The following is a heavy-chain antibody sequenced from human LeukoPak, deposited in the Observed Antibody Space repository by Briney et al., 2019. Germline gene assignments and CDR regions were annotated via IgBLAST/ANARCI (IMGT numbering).Heavy chain of an antibody. V-gene: IGHV3-74*01. Sequence: GGSLRLSCAASGFTFNNYFMHWVRQAPGKGLVWVSRITSDGSGTNYADSVKGRFTISRDNAKNTLYLQVNSLRVEDTAVYYCVNLGYCSTSSCQPWGQGTLVTVSS. J-gene: IGHJ4*02. CDR3: VNLGYCSTSSCQP. CDR1: GFTFNNYF. CDR2: ITSDGSGT. D-gene: IGHD2-2*01.